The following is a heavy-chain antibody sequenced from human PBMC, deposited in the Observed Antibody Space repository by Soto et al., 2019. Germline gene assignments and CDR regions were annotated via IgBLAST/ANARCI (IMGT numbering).Heavy chain of an antibody. V-gene: IGHV4-59*01. J-gene: IGHJ3*02. D-gene: IGHD3-22*01. CDR3: AREFYDSSGYYRIAAFDI. Sequence: PSETLSLTCTVSGGSISSYYWSWIRQPPGKGLERIGYIYYSGSTNYNPSLKSRVTISVDTSKNLFSLKLSSVTAADTAVYYCAREFYDSSGYYRIAAFDIWGQGTMVTVSS. CDR2: IYYSGST. CDR1: GGSISSYY.